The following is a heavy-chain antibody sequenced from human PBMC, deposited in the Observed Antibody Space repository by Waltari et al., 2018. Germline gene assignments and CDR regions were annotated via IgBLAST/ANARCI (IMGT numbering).Heavy chain of an antibody. V-gene: IGHV3-74*01. D-gene: IGHD6-6*01. CDR2: IHRDGRST. J-gene: IGHJ4*02. Sequence: EVQLVESGGGLVQPGGSLRLSCAASGFSISGYWMHWVRQAPGKGLVWVSRIHRDGRSTSYADSVRCRFTSSRDNAKNTVYLQMNSLRADDTAVYFCARDGLGSSHDYWGQGTLVTVSS. CDR1: GFSISGYW. CDR3: ARDGLGSSHDY.